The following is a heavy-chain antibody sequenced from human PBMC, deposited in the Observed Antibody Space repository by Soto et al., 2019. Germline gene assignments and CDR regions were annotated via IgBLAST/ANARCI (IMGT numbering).Heavy chain of an antibody. CDR3: ARYYIGDYYYYYMDV. J-gene: IGHJ6*03. D-gene: IGHD3-10*01. CDR2: INWNGGST. Sequence: EVQLVESGGGVVRPGGSLRLSCAASGFTFDDYGMSWVRQAPGKGLEWVSGINWNGGSTGYADSVKGRFTISRDNAKNSLYLQMYSLRAEDTALYHCARYYIGDYYYYYMDVWGIGTTVTVSS. CDR1: GFTFDDYG. V-gene: IGHV3-20*01.